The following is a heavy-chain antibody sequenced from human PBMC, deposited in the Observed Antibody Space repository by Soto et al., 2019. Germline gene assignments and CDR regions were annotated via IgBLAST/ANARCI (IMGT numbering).Heavy chain of an antibody. D-gene: IGHD3-22*01. Sequence: QVQLVESGGGVVQPGKSLRLSCAACGFTFSTYGIHWVRQAPGKGLEWVALISYDGGSKYYGDSVKGRFIISRDNSHNTVSLQMNSLRADDTAVYFCAKEQLAMTVVVADYFDSWGQGTLVIVSS. CDR3: AKEQLAMTVVVADYFDS. CDR2: ISYDGGSK. J-gene: IGHJ4*02. CDR1: GFTFSTYG. V-gene: IGHV3-30*18.